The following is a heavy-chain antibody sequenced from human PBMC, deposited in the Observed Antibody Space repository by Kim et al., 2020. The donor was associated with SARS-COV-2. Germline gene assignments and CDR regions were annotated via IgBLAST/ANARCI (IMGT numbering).Heavy chain of an antibody. D-gene: IGHD6-19*01. J-gene: IGHJ4*02. CDR1: GFTFSSYA. V-gene: IGHV3-23*01. CDR3: AKGSGYSGAGRLDY. CDR2: ISGSGGST. Sequence: GGSLRLSCAASGFTFSSYAMSWVRQAPGKGLEWVSAISGSGGSTYYADSVKGRFTISRDNSKNTLYLQMNSLRAEDTAVYYCAKGSGYSGAGRLDYWGQGTLVTVSS.